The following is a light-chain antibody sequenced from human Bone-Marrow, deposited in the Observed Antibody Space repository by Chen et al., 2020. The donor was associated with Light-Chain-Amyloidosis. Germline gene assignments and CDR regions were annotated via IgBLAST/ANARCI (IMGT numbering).Light chain of an antibody. CDR1: QSLSSW. V-gene: IGKV1-5*01. CDR2: DAS. Sequence: DIQMTQSPSTLSASVGDRVTITCRASQSLSSWLAWYQQKPGQAPKLLIYDASRLESGVPSRFSGSGSGTEFTLTISSLQPDDFATYYCQQYDSYSCTFGPGTKVDIK. CDR3: QQYDSYSCT. J-gene: IGKJ3*01.